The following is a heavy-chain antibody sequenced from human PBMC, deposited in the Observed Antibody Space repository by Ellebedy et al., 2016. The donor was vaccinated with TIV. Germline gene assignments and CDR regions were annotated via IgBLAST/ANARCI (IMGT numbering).Heavy chain of an antibody. CDR1: GFTFSSYG. Sequence: GESLKISCAASGFTFSSYGMSWVRQAPGKGLQWVSAISNSAGTPSYADSVKGRFTISGDKSRNTLYLQMNSLRAEDTAVYYCAKADGKQWVGFDYWGQGTLVTISS. J-gene: IGHJ4*02. CDR2: ISNSAGTP. CDR3: AKADGKQWVGFDY. V-gene: IGHV3-23*01. D-gene: IGHD6-19*01.